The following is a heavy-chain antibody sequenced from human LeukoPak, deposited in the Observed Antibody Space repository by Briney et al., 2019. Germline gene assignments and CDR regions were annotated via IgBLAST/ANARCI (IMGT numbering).Heavy chain of an antibody. CDR1: GGSFSGYY. Sequence: SETLSLTCAVYGGSFSGYYWSWIRQPPGKGLEWIGEINHSGSTNYNPSLKSRVTISVDTSKNQFSLKLSSVTAADTAVYYCARGRDGYNFDYWGQGTLVTVSS. CDR2: INHSGST. J-gene: IGHJ4*02. V-gene: IGHV4-34*01. D-gene: IGHD5-12*01. CDR3: ARGRDGYNFDY.